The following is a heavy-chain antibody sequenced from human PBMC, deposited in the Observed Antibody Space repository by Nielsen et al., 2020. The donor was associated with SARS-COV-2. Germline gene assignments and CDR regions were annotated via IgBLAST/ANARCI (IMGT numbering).Heavy chain of an antibody. J-gene: IGHJ1*01. Sequence: GGSLRLSCAASGFTFDDYAMHWVRQAPGKGLEWVSGISWNSGSIGYADSVKGRFTISRDNAKNSLYLQMNSLRAEDTALYYCAIMYSSGWHRAEYFQHWGQGTLVTVSS. D-gene: IGHD6-19*01. CDR1: GFTFDDYA. CDR3: AIMYSSGWHRAEYFQH. CDR2: ISWNSGSI. V-gene: IGHV3-9*01.